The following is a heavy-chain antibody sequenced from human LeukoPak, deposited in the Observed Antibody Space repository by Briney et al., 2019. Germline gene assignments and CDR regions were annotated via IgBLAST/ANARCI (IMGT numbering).Heavy chain of an antibody. V-gene: IGHV4-39*07. CDR2: SYLSGDT. CDR1: GDSNSSGGHH. Sequence: SETLSLTRTVSGDSNSSGGHHWGWIRQTPGKRLEWIGNSYLSGDTSYNPSLKSRLTMSVDTSKNQLFLNLDAVTAADTAVYYCARDSGFWLYWGQGTLVTVSS. CDR3: ARDSGFWLY. D-gene: IGHD3-22*01. J-gene: IGHJ4*02.